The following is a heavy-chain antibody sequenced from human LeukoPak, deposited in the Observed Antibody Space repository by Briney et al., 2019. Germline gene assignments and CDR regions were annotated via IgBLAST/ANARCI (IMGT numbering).Heavy chain of an antibody. CDR1: GYTFTGYY. D-gene: IGHD2-15*01. V-gene: IGHV1-2*02. CDR2: INPNSGGT. J-gene: IGHJ4*02. CDR3: ARGRLYCSGGSCYPAKYYFDY. Sequence: ASVKVSCKASGYTFTGYYMHWVRQAPGQGLEWMGWINPNSGGTNYAQKFQGRVTMTRDTSISTACMELSRLRSDDTAVYYCARGRLYCSGGSCYPAKYYFDYWGQGTLVTVSS.